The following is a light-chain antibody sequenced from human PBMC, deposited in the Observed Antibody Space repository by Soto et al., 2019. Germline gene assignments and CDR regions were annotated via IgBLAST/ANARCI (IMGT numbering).Light chain of an antibody. CDR2: GAS. CDR3: QQYNNWPQT. V-gene: IGKV3-15*01. CDR1: QSVSSN. J-gene: IGKJ1*01. Sequence: EIVMTQSPATLSVSPGERATLSCRASQSVSSNLAWYQQKPGQAPRLLIYGASTRATGIPARFSGSGSGTEFTLTISSLQSEDFAVYNCQQYNNWPQTFAQGTKVEIK.